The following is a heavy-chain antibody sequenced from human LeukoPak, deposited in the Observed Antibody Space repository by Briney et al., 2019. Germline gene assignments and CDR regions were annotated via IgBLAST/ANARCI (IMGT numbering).Heavy chain of an antibody. CDR2: FDPEDGET. CDR1: GYTLTELS. D-gene: IGHD2-2*01. Sequence: ASVKVSCKVSGYTLTELSMHWVRQAPGKGLEWMGGFDPEDGETIYAQKFQGRVTMTEDTSTDTAYMELSSLRSEDTAVYYCATDIPGYCSSTSCARGDYWGLGTLVTVSS. CDR3: ATDIPGYCSSTSCARGDY. J-gene: IGHJ4*02. V-gene: IGHV1-24*01.